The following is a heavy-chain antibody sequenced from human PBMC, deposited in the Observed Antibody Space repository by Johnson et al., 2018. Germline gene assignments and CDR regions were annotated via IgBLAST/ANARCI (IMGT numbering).Heavy chain of an antibody. D-gene: IGHD2-8*02. V-gene: IGHV3-30-3*01. J-gene: IGHJ6*03. CDR1: GFTFSSYA. CDR2: ISYDGSNK. CDR3: ARDGGYWTGDTCYSFPMDV. Sequence: QVQLVQSGGGVVQPGRSLRLSCAASGFTFSSYAMHWVRQAPGKGLEWVAVISYDGSNKYYADSVKGRFTISRDKSKNTLYLQMYSLRAEDTAVYYCARDGGYWTGDTCYSFPMDVWGKGTTVTVSS.